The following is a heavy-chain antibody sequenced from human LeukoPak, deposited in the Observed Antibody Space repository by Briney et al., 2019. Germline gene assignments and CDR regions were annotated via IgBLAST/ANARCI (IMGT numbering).Heavy chain of an antibody. D-gene: IGHD3-10*01. J-gene: IGHJ5*02. CDR1: GYTFTGYY. V-gene: IGHV1-2*02. CDR2: INPISGGT. Sequence: ASVKVSCKASGYTFTGYYMHWVRQAPGQGLEWMGWINPISGGTNYAQKFQGRVTMTRDTSISTAYMELSRLRSDDTAVYYCARGTSVRETYYFGSGSFPWFDPWGQGTLVTVSS. CDR3: ARGTSVRETYYFGSGSFPWFDP.